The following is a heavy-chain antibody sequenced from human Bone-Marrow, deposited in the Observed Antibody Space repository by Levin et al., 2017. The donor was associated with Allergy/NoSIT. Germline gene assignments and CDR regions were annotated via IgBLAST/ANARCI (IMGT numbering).Heavy chain of an antibody. CDR3: ARDKEVPPAIANAYYYGMDI. J-gene: IGHJ6*02. D-gene: IGHD2-21*01. CDR1: GFTIATSS. CDR2: MSGGGSTM. V-gene: IGHV3-48*01. Sequence: GESLKISCAASGFTIATSSINWVRQAPGKGLEWVSAFMSGGGSTMYYADSVKGRFTMSRDNVKNSLFLQMNSLRAEDTAVYFCARDKEVPPAIANAYYYGMDIWGQGTTVTVSS.